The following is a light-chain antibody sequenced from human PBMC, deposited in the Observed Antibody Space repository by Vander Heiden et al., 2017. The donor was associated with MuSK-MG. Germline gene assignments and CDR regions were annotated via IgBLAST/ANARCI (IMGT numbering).Light chain of an antibody. J-gene: IGLJ1*01. CDR2: EGS. V-gene: IGLV2-23*01. CDR1: SSDVGSYNL. Sequence: QSALTQPASESGSPGQSITISCTGTSSDVGSYNLVSWNQQHPGKAPKLMIYEGSKRPSGVSNRFSGSKSGNTASLTISGLQAEDEADYYCCSYAGSSTSYVFGTGTKVTVL. CDR3: CSYAGSSTSYV.